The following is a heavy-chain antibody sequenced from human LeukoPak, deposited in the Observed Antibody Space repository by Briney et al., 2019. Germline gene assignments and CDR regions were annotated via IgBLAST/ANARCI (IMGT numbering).Heavy chain of an antibody. Sequence: GEPLKISCKGSGYSFTTYWIGWVRQMPGKGLEWMGIILPADSDTRYSPSFQGQVTVSADKSISTAYLQWSSLKASDTAMYYCARWVTADRGKKDAFDIWGQGTMVTVSS. D-gene: IGHD2-21*02. J-gene: IGHJ3*02. CDR2: ILPADSDT. CDR1: GYSFTTYW. CDR3: ARWVTADRGKKDAFDI. V-gene: IGHV5-51*01.